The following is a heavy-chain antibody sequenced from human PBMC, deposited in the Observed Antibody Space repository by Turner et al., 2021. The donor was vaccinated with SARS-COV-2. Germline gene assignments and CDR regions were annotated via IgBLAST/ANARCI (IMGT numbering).Heavy chain of an antibody. CDR3: ARLMDTAMDYYGTDV. V-gene: IGHV4-39*01. CDR1: GCSISSRSYY. CDR2: IYYSGSA. D-gene: IGHD5-18*01. Sequence: QMQLQESGPGLVKPSETLSLTCTVCGCSISSRSYYWGWILQPPGKGLEWIGNIYYSGSAYYNPSLKGRVTISVYPSKNQFSLKLTSVTAADTAVYYCARLMDTAMDYYGTDVWGQGTTVTVSS. J-gene: IGHJ6*02.